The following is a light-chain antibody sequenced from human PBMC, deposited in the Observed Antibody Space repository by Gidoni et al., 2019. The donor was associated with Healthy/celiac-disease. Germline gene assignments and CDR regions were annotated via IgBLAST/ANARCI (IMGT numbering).Light chain of an antibody. V-gene: IGKV3-15*01. Sequence: EIVMTQSPATLSVSPGETATLSCRASQSVSSNLAWYQQKPGQAPRLLIYGASTRATGIPARFSGSGSGTEFTFTISSLQSEDFAVYYCQQYNNWPPLTFXGXTKVEIK. CDR2: GAS. CDR1: QSVSSN. CDR3: QQYNNWPPLT. J-gene: IGKJ4*01.